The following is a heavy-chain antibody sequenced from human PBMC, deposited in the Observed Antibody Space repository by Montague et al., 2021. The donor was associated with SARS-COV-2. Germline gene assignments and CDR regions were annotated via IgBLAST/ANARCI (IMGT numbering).Heavy chain of an antibody. Sequence: ETLSLTCTVSGGSVSSGSYYWSWIRQPPGKGLEWIGYIYYSGSTNYNPSLKSRVTISIDTSKNQFSLKLSSVTAADTAVYYCARDPWHITIFGVVTRYGMDVWGQGTTVTVSS. CDR3: ARDPWHITIFGVVTRYGMDV. CDR2: IYYSGST. J-gene: IGHJ6*02. D-gene: IGHD3-3*01. CDR1: GGSVSSGSYY. V-gene: IGHV4-61*01.